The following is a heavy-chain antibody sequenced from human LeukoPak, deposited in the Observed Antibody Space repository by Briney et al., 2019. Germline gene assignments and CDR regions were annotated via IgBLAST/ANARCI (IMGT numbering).Heavy chain of an antibody. V-gene: IGHV3-74*01. Sequence: GGSLRLSCAASGFTFSSYWMHWVRQAPGKGLVWVSRINSDGSSTSYADSVKGRFTISRDNAKNTLYLQMNSLRDEDTAVYYCARVGRSVVPAAIVYYFDYWGQGTLVTVSS. J-gene: IGHJ4*02. D-gene: IGHD2-2*02. CDR2: INSDGSST. CDR3: ARVGRSVVPAAIVYYFDY. CDR1: GFTFSSYW.